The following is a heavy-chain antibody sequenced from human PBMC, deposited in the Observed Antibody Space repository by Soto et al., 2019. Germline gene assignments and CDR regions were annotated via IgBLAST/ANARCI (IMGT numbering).Heavy chain of an antibody. CDR2: ISGSGGST. CDR1: GFTFSSYA. V-gene: IGHV3-23*01. Sequence: GGSLRLSCAASGFTFSSYAMSWVRQAPGKGLEWVSAISGSGGSTYYADSVKGRFTISRDNSKNTLYLQMNSLRAEDTAVYYCAKDLIGLECLTASWFDPWGQGTLVTVSS. D-gene: IGHD3-3*01. CDR3: AKDLIGLECLTASWFDP. J-gene: IGHJ5*02.